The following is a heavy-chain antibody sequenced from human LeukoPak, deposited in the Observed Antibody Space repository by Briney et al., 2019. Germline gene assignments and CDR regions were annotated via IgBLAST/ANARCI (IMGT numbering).Heavy chain of an antibody. D-gene: IGHD3-22*01. CDR3: ARVTYDSSGYYLGLGY. CDR2: ISACNGNT. CDR1: GYTFTSYG. V-gene: IGHV1-18*01. J-gene: IGHJ4*02. Sequence: GASVKVSCKASGYTFTSYGISWVRQAPGQGLEWMGWISACNGNTNYAQKLQGRVTMTTDTSTSTAYMELRSLRSDDTAVYYCARVTYDSSGYYLGLGYWGQGTLVTVSS.